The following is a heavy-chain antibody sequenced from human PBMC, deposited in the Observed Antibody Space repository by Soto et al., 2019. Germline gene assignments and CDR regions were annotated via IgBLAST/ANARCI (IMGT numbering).Heavy chain of an antibody. D-gene: IGHD6-13*01. CDR2: ISGSGGRT. CDR3: AKYASSSWSLFDY. V-gene: IGHV3-23*01. CDR1: GFTFSDSA. J-gene: IGHJ4*02. Sequence: PGGSLRLSCEASGFTFSDSAMSWVRQAPGKGLEWVSGISGSGGRTDYADSVKGRFIISRDNSKNTLYLQMNSLRDEDTAVYYCAKYASSSWSLFDYWGQGTLVTVSS.